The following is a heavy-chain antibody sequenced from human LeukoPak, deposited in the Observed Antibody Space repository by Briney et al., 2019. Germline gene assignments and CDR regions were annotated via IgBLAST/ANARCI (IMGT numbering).Heavy chain of an antibody. CDR2: NYYSGST. CDR1: GVSSTTTNYY. CDR3: ARDSYDILTGTSASRAFDI. Sequence: PSETLSLTCTVSGVSSTTTNYYWGWLRQPPGKGLEWIVSNYYSGSTYYNPSLKSRVTISVHTSKNQFSLKLSSVTAADTAVYYCARDSYDILTGTSASRAFDIWGQGTMVTVSS. D-gene: IGHD3-9*01. V-gene: IGHV4-39*07. J-gene: IGHJ3*02.